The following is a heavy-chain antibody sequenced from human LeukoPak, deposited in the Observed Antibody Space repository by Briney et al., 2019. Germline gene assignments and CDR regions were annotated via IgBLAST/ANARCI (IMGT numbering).Heavy chain of an antibody. D-gene: IGHD3-22*01. J-gene: IGHJ4*02. V-gene: IGHV3-23*01. CDR3: AKDRLTYYYDSSGYYFFDY. CDR2: ISGSGGST. CDR1: GFTVSSNY. Sequence: PGGSLRLSCAASGFTVSSNYMSWVRQAPGKGLEWVSAISGSGGSTYYADSVKGRFTISRDNSKNTLYLQMNSLRAEDTAVYYCAKDRLTYYYDSSGYYFFDYWGQGTLVTVSS.